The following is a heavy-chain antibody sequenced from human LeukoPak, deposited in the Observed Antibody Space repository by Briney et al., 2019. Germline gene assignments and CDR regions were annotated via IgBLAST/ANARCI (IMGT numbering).Heavy chain of an antibody. D-gene: IGHD2-8*01. CDR3: ARDVLSAFDI. V-gene: IGHV3-21*01. J-gene: IGHJ3*02. CDR2: INILSNYI. Sequence: GGSLRLSCAASGFTFSSYSMNWVRQAPGKGLEWVSSINILSNYIYYADSVKGRFTISRDNAKNSLYLQMNSLRAEDTAVYYCARDVLSAFDIWGQGTMVTVSS. CDR1: GFTFSSYS.